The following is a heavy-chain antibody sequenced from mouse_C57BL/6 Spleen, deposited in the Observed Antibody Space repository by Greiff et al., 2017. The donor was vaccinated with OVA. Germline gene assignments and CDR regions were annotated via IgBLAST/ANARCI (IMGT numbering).Heavy chain of an antibody. D-gene: IGHD1-1*01. CDR2: ISSGGDYI. CDR3: TRSITTTYYFDY. Sequence: EVQGVESGEGLVKPGGSLKLSCAASGFTFSSYAMSWVRQTPEKRLEWVAYISSGGDYIYYADTVKGRFTISRDNARNTLYLQMSSLKSEDTAMYYCTRSITTTYYFDYWGQGTTLTVSS. V-gene: IGHV5-9-1*02. CDR1: GFTFSSYA. J-gene: IGHJ2*01.